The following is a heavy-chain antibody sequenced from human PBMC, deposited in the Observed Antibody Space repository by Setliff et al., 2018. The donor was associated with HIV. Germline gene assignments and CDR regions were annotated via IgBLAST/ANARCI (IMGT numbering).Heavy chain of an antibody. Sequence: LRLSCAASGFSFSTYTMNWVRQAPGKGLEFVSSISSSSTYIDYADSVKGRFTISRDNAKNSLYLQMNSLRAEDTAVYYCARENYGDYYLSIDYWGQGTLVTVSS. D-gene: IGHD4-17*01. CDR1: GFSFSTYT. CDR2: ISSSSTYI. J-gene: IGHJ4*02. V-gene: IGHV3-21*01. CDR3: ARENYGDYYLSIDY.